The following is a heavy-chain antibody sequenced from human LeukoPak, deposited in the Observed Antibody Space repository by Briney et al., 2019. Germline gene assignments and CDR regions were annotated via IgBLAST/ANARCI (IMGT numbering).Heavy chain of an antibody. V-gene: IGHV1-69*13. CDR3: ARGSIRSNYGMDV. CDR2: IIPIFGTA. J-gene: IGHJ6*02. CDR1: GGTFSSCA. Sequence: SVKVSCKASGGTFSSCAISRVRQAPGQGLEWMGGIIPIFGTANYAQKFQGRVTITADESTSTAYMELSSLRSEDTAVYYCARGSIRSNYGMDVWGQGTTVTVSS.